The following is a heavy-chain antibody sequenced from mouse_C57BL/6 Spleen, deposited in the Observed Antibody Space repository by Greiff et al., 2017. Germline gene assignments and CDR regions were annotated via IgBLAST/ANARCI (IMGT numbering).Heavy chain of an antibody. CDR1: GYAFGSYW. CDR3: ARGGPGYFDV. J-gene: IGHJ1*03. CDR2: IYPGDGDT. Sequence: EPGAELVKPGASVKISCKASGYAFGSYWMNWVKQRPGKGLEWIGQIYPGDGDTNYNGKFKGKATLTADKSSSTAYMQLSSLTSEDSAVYFCARGGPGYFDVWGTGTTVTVSS. V-gene: IGHV1-80*01.